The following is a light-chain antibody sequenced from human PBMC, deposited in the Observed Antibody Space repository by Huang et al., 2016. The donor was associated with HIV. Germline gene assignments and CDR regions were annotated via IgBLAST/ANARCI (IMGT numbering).Light chain of an antibody. V-gene: IGKV4-1*01. J-gene: IGKJ1*01. CDR2: WES. CDR3: LQFYSTPT. Sequence: IVMTQSPYSLAVSLGERATIHCKSSQTVLYNSNNKNYFAWYQQKPGQPTKLLINWESTRESVVPDGFSGGGSGTNFTLTLSSLQAEDVAVYYCLQFYSTPTFGQGTRVEIK. CDR1: QTVLYNSNNKNY.